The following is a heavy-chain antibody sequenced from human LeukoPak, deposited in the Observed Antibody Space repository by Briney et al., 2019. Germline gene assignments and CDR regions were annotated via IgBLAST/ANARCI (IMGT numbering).Heavy chain of an antibody. CDR1: GFTFSSYA. CDR3: AKDHAPNYGSGSYLNPGFDY. D-gene: IGHD3-10*01. Sequence: GGSLRLSCAASGFTFSSYAMSWVRQAPGKGLEWVSAIRGSGGRTYYADSVKGRFTISRDNSKNTLYLQMNSLRAEDTAVYYCAKDHAPNYGSGSYLNPGFDYWGQGTLVTVSS. V-gene: IGHV3-23*01. CDR2: IRGSGGRT. J-gene: IGHJ4*02.